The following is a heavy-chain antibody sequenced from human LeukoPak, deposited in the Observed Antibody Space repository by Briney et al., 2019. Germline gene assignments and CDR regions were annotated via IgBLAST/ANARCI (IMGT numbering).Heavy chain of an antibody. D-gene: IGHD3-10*01. CDR1: GYTFTSYY. Sequence: ASVKVSCKASGYTFTSYYMHWVRQAPGQGLEWMGIINPSGGSTSYAQKFQDRVTMTRDMSTSTVYMELSSLRSEDTAVYYCARGLRGVRGFDPWGQGTLATVSS. CDR2: INPSGGST. V-gene: IGHV1-46*01. J-gene: IGHJ5*02. CDR3: ARGLRGVRGFDP.